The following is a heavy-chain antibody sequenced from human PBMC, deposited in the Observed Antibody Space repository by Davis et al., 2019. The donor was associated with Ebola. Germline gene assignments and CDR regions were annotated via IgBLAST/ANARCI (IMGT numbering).Heavy chain of an antibody. CDR2: INSDGSST. V-gene: IGHV3-74*01. CDR3: VPGTWI. J-gene: IGHJ4*02. CDR1: GFTFSSYW. D-gene: IGHD3-10*01. Sequence: GESLKISCAASGFTFSSYWMHWVRQAPGKGLVWVSRINSDGSSTSYADSVKGRFTISRDDAKNSLFLQMNSLRVEDTAVYYCVPGTWIRGQGRLVTVSS.